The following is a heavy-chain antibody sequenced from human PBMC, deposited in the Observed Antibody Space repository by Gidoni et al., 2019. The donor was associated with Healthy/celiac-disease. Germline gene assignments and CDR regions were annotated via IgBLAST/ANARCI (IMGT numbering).Heavy chain of an antibody. CDR3: ARAIAAAGNYYYYGMDV. V-gene: IGHV1-2*02. D-gene: IGHD6-13*01. J-gene: IGHJ6*02. CDR2: INPNSGGT. CDR1: GYTFTVYY. Sequence: QVQLVQSGAEVKKPGASVKVSCKPSGYTFTVYYMHWVRQAPGQGLEWMGWINPNSGGTNYAQKFQGRVTMTRDTSISTAYMELSRLRSDDTAVYYCARAIAAAGNYYYYGMDVWGQGTTVTVSS.